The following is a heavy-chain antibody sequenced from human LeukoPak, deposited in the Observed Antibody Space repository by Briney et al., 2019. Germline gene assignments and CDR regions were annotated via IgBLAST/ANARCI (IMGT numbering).Heavy chain of an antibody. CDR3: TRGSIAYYYMDV. CDR2: TYYRSKWYN. V-gene: IGHV6-1*01. J-gene: IGHJ6*03. Sequence: SQTLSLTCAISGDSVSSNSAAWTWIRQSPSRGFVWLGRTYYRSKWYNDDAVSVKSRITINPDTAKNQFSLQLKSVTPEDTAVYYCTRGSIAYYYMDVWGKGTTVTISS. D-gene: IGHD3-22*01. CDR1: GDSVSSNSAA.